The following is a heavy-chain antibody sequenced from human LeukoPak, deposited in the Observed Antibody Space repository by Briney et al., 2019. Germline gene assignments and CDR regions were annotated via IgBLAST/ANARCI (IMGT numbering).Heavy chain of an antibody. CDR1: GGAISSYY. V-gene: IGHV4-4*07. CDR2: FYTSGST. Sequence: PSETLSLTCTVSGGAISSYYWSWIRQPAGKGLEWIGRFYTSGSTNYNPSLKSRVTMSVDTSKNQFSLKLSSVTAADTAVYYCASGIAARRFDCWGQGTLVTVSS. J-gene: IGHJ4*02. CDR3: ASGIAARRFDC. D-gene: IGHD6-6*01.